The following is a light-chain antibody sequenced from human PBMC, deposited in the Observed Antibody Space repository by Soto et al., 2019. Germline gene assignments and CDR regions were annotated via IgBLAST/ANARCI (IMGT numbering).Light chain of an antibody. CDR3: SSFRRSNTDVV. Sequence: QSALTQPASVSGSPGQSITISCTGTSSDVGGYNYVSWYQQHTGKAPKLMLYEVTNRPSGVSNRFSGSKSGNTASLTISGLQAEDEAEYYCSSFRRSNTDVVFGGGTTLTVL. CDR1: SSDVGGYNY. J-gene: IGLJ2*01. V-gene: IGLV2-14*01. CDR2: EVT.